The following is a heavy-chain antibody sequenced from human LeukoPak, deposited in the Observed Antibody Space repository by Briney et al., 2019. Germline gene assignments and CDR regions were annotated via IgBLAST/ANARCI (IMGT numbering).Heavy chain of an antibody. J-gene: IGHJ1*01. Sequence: PSETLSLTCTVSGGSISSYYWSWIRQPAGKGLEWIGRIYTSGSTNYNPSLKSRVTMSVDTSKNQFSLKLSSVTAADTAVYYCASTYYYDSSGYYPAEYFQHWGQGTLVTVSS. D-gene: IGHD3-22*01. CDR2: IYTSGST. V-gene: IGHV4-4*07. CDR3: ASTYYYDSSGYYPAEYFQH. CDR1: GGSISSYY.